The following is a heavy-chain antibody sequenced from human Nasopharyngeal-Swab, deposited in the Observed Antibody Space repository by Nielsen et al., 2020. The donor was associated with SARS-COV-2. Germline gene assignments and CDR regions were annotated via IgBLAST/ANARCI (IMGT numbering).Heavy chain of an antibody. D-gene: IGHD6-19*01. CDR3: ARPQGSGWPTLYYFDY. CDR1: GYTLSELS. J-gene: IGHJ4*02. CDR2: FDLEDGER. Sequence: ASVKVSCKVSGYTLSELSMHCVRQAPGTGLEWMGGFDLEDGERMYAQKFHCRVTITRDTSASTAYMELSSLRSEDTAVYYCARPQGSGWPTLYYFDYWGQGT. V-gene: IGHV1-24*01.